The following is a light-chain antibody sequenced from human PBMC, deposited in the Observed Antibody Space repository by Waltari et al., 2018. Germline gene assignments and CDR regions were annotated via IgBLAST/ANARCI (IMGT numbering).Light chain of an antibody. J-gene: IGLJ2*01. Sequence: SYELTQPPSVSVSPVPQAPHTRSGESLGNQFVWWYHQNAGQPPLLVTYQDDKRSPDITGRFSGSNSGNTATLIISETQATDEADYFCQAWVGSNVVFGGGTKLTVL. CDR3: QAWVGSNVV. V-gene: IGLV3-1*01. CDR2: QDD. CDR1: SLGNQF.